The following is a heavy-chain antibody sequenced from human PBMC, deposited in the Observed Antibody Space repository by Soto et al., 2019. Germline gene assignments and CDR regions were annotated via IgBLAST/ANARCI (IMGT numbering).Heavy chain of an antibody. CDR1: GFTFSNVW. Sequence: EVQLVESGGGVVKPGGSLRLSCAASGFTFSNVWMHWVRQAPGKGLEWVGRMKSKTDGGTTDYAARVKGRFTISRDDSKNTLYLQMNSLKTEDTAVYYCTPLALKYSSGWYEFSDWGQGTLVTVSS. CDR2: MKSKTDGGTT. J-gene: IGHJ4*02. V-gene: IGHV3-15*07. D-gene: IGHD6-19*01. CDR3: TPLALKYSSGWYEFSD.